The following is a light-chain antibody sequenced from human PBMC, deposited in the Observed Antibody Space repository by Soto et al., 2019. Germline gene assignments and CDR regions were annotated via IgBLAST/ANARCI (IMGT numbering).Light chain of an antibody. J-gene: IGKJ1*01. V-gene: IGKV1-39*01. CDR3: QQSYSTPWT. CDR1: QSISSY. CDR2: AAS. Sequence: DIQMTQSPSSLSASVGDRVTITCRASQSISSYLNWYQQKPGKAPKLLIYAASSLQSGGPSRCSGSGSGTDFTLTISSLQPEDFATYYCQQSYSTPWTFGQGTKVDIK.